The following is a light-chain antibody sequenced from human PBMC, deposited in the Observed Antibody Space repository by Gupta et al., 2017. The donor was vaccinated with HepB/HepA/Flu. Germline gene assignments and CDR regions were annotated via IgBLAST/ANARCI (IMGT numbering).Light chain of an antibody. CDR2: ENN. V-gene: IGLV1-51*01. CDR1: SSNIGNNY. Sequence: QSVLTPPPSVSAAPGQQVTISCSGSSSNIGNNYVSWYQQLPGTAPKLLIYENNKRPSGIPERFSGSKSGTSATLGITGLQTGDEADYYCGTWDSSLSAGVFGGGTK. J-gene: IGLJ2*01. CDR3: GTWDSSLSAGV.